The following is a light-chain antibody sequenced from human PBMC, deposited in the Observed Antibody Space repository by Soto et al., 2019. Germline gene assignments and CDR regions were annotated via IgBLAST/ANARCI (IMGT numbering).Light chain of an antibody. CDR3: QQRSNWPPYT. V-gene: IGKV3-11*01. CDR1: QSLSSY. Sequence: TQSPSTLSASVGDRVTITCRASQSLSSYLAWYQQKPGQAPRLLIYDASNRATGIPARFSGSGSGTDFTLTISSLEPEDFAVYYCQQRSNWPPYTFGQGTKLEIK. J-gene: IGKJ2*01. CDR2: DAS.